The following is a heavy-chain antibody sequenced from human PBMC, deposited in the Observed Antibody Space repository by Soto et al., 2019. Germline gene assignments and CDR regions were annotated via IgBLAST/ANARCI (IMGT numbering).Heavy chain of an antibody. CDR2: IYTSGST. Sequence: PSETLSVTCTVSGGSMRIYFWSWIRQPAGKGLEWIGRIYTSGSTNYNPSLKSRVTMSVDTSKNQFSLKLSSVTAADTAVYYCARDGWGAAAGTNWFDPWGQGTLVTVSS. J-gene: IGHJ5*02. CDR1: GGSMRIYF. D-gene: IGHD6-13*01. CDR3: ARDGWGAAAGTNWFDP. V-gene: IGHV4-4*07.